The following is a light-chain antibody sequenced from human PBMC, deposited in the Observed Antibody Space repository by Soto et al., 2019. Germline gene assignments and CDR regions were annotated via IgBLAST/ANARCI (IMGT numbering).Light chain of an antibody. CDR2: GAS. Sequence: EIVLTQSPGTLSLSPGERATLSCRASQSVSSTYLAWYQQKPGQAPRLIIYGASSRATGIPDRFSGSGSGTDFTLTISRLEPEDFAVYYCQQYNSTSAWTFGQGTKVDIK. J-gene: IGKJ1*01. V-gene: IGKV3-20*01. CDR3: QQYNSTSAWT. CDR1: QSVSSTY.